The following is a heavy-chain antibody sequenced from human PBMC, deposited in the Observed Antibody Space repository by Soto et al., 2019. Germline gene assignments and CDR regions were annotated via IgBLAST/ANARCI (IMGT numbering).Heavy chain of an antibody. J-gene: IGHJ4*02. CDR3: TRDRRVSSLAAPGDS. Sequence: EVQLVESGGGLVQPGGSLRLSCTASGFTFSNFEMNWVRQAPGEGLEWVSYISDTSGTIYYAESVKGRFTISRDNARNSLFLQMNSLRAEDTAVYYCTRDRRVSSLAAPGDSWGQGTLVTVS. D-gene: IGHD6-13*01. CDR1: GFTFSNFE. CDR2: ISDTSGTI. V-gene: IGHV3-48*03.